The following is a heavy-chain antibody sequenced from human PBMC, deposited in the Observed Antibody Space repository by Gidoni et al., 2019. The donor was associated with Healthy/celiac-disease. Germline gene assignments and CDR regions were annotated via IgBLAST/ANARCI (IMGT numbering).Heavy chain of an antibody. CDR1: GFTVSSNY. CDR2: ISSGGST. Sequence: EVQLVESGGGLIQPGGSLRLSCAASGFTVSSNYMSWVRQAPGKGLEWVSVISSGGSTYYADSVKGRFTISRDNSKNTLYLQMNSLRAEDTAVYYCARDASPVRGVYYYYGMDVWGQGTTVTVSS. D-gene: IGHD3-10*01. J-gene: IGHJ6*02. CDR3: ARDASPVRGVYYYYGMDV. V-gene: IGHV3-53*01.